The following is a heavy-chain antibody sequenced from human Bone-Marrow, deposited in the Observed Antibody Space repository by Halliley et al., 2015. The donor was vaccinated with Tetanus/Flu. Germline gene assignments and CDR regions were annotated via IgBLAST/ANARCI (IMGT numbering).Heavy chain of an antibody. Sequence: VWVAAIRAGADLKCYADTVKGRFTISRDDSRDTQYLQMNSLTGEDTAVYYCAKNREAGTSLFYDWGQGTLVTVPS. CDR3: AKNREAGTSLFYD. V-gene: IGHV3-23*01. J-gene: IGHJ4*02. D-gene: IGHD6-19*01. CDR2: IRAGADLK.